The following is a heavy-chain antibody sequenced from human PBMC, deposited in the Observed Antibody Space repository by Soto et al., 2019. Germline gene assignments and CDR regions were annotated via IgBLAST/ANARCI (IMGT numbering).Heavy chain of an antibody. CDR2: IWYDGSNK. V-gene: IGHV3-33*01. CDR1: GFTFSSYG. D-gene: IGHD3-16*01. J-gene: IGHJ3*02. Sequence: QVQLVESGGGVVQPGRSLRLSCAASGFTFSSYGMHWVRQAPGKGLEWVAVIWYDGSNKYYADSVKGRFTISRDNSKNPLYLQMNSLRAEDTAVYYCARDRVITFGGVIAQDAFDIWGQGTMVTVSS. CDR3: ARDRVITFGGVIAQDAFDI.